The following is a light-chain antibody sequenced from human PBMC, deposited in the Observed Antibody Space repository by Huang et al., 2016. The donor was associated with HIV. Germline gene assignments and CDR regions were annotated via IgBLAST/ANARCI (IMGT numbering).Light chain of an antibody. V-gene: IGKV3D-15*01. CDR1: QIVRRS. J-gene: IGKJ4*01. CDR2: DTS. Sequence: IVMTQSPATLSVSPGGGATLSCRASQIVRRSLAWSQQNPGKAPRLLIYDTSKRALGVPARFSGSGSGTEFTLTISGLQSEDCAVYYCQQYDNWPPGLTFGGGTKVEI. CDR3: QQYDNWPPGLT.